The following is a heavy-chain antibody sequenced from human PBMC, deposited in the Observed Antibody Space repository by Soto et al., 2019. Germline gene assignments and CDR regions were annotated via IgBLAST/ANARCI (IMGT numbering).Heavy chain of an antibody. D-gene: IGHD1-26*01. Sequence: GGSLRLSCAASGFTFSSYAMSWVRQAPGKGLEWVSAISGSGGSTYYADYVKGRFNNSKDNSKNTLYLQMNSLRAEDTAVYYCAKESNWDQAFFDYWGQGTLVTVSS. J-gene: IGHJ4*02. CDR2: ISGSGGST. CDR3: AKESNWDQAFFDY. V-gene: IGHV3-23*01. CDR1: GFTFSSYA.